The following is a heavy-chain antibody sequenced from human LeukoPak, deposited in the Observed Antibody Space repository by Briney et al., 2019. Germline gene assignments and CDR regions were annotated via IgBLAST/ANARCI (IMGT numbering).Heavy chain of an antibody. CDR3: ATIPRMEGIAPGGIDN. V-gene: IGHV4-59*03. D-gene: IGHD6-13*01. CDR1: GGSISSYY. Sequence: PSETLSLTCTVSGGSISSYYWSWIRQPPGKGLEWIGYIYDSGSTNYNPSLESRVTISFDTSKNQFSLKLTSVTAADTAMYYCATIPRMEGIAPGGIDNWGQGTPVTVSS. CDR2: IYDSGST. J-gene: IGHJ4*02.